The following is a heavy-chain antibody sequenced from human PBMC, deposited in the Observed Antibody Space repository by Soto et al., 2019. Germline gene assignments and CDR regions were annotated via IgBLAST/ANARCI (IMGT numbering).Heavy chain of an antibody. V-gene: IGHV2-5*02. CDR3: ARKWGSGYDFNWCFDL. CDR2: IYWDDDK. J-gene: IGHJ2*01. D-gene: IGHD5-12*01. CDR1: GFSLRSSAVG. Sequence: QITLKESGPTLVKPTQPLTLTCTFSGFSLRSSAVGVGWSRQPPGNALEWLALIYWDDDKRYSPSLKSRLTITKYTSKTQVVLTMTNMDPVDTATYYWARKWGSGYDFNWCFDLWCRGTLVTVSS.